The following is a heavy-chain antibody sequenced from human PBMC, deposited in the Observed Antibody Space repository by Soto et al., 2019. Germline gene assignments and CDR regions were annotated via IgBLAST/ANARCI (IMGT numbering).Heavy chain of an antibody. CDR3: AADGNIVGSIGAFDF. J-gene: IGHJ4*02. CDR1: GYTFTSYD. CDR2: SAPEEGEP. V-gene: IGHV1-24*01. Sequence: ASVKVSCKASGYTFTSYDINLLRQAPGKGLEWMGRSAPEEGEPIYPQKFQGRVAMTEDPSTDPAYMELTSLRFEATALYSCAADGNIVGSIGAFDFWGQGTLVTVSS. D-gene: IGHD1-26*01.